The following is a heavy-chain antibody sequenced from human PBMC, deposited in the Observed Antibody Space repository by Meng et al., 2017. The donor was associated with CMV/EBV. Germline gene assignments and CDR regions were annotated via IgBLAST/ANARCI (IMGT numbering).Heavy chain of an antibody. CDR3: TTSPPYYDFWSGYFLDY. V-gene: IGHV3-15*01. D-gene: IGHD3-3*01. Sequence: ETLSLTCAASGFTFSNARMSWVRQAPGKGLEWVGRIKSKTDGGTTDYAAPVKGRFTISRDDSKNTLYLQMNSLKTEDTAVYYCTTSPPYYDFWSGYFLDYWGQGTLVTVSS. CDR1: GFTFSNAR. J-gene: IGHJ4*02. CDR2: IKSKTDGGTT.